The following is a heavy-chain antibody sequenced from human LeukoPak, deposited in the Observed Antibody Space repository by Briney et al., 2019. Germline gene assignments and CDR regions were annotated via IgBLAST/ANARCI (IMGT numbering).Heavy chain of an antibody. J-gene: IGHJ4*02. V-gene: IGHV4-31*03. D-gene: IGHD3-22*01. CDR1: GYSISSGYY. CDR2: IYYTGST. Sequence: SETLSLTCTVSGYSISSGYYWSWIRQLPGKGLEWIGYIYYTGSTYYNPSLKSRVTISVDTSKNQFSLKLSSVTAADTAVYYCARGAYDSSGYYYLYYFDYWGQGTLVTVSS. CDR3: ARGAYDSSGYYYLYYFDY.